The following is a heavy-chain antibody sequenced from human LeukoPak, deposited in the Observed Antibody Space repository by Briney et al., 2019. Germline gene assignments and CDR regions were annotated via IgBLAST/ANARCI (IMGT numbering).Heavy chain of an antibody. CDR3: ARQSPNPGFSSAYYYYYYMDV. CDR2: MNPNSCNT. D-gene: IGHD6-6*01. J-gene: IGHJ6*03. V-gene: IGHV1-8*01. Sequence: ASEKVSCKASGYTFTSYDINWLRQATGQGLDWMGWMNPNSCNTGYTQKLQGRVTMTRNHSISTAYMELSSLRSEDTVVYYCARQSPNPGFSSAYYYYYYMDVWGKGTTVTVSS. CDR1: GYTFTSYD.